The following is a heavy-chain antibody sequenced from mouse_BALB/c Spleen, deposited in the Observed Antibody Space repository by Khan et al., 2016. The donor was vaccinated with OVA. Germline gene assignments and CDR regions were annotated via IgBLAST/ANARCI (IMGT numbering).Heavy chain of an antibody. D-gene: IGHD1-3*01. CDR3: TRLEDI. Sequence: VQLQQSGPGLVAPSQSLSITCTVSGFSLTSYGVHWVLQPPGQGLEWLGEIWAGGSTTNNSHLMSGMSICTDNYKCQVFLKMNSMQTDDTAMYYCTRLEDIWGQGTTLTVSS. V-gene: IGHV2-9*02. CDR1: GFSLTSYG. CDR2: IWAGGST. J-gene: IGHJ2*01.